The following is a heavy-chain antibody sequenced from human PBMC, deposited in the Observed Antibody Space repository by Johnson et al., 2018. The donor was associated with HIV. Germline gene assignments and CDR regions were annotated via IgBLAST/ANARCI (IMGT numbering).Heavy chain of an antibody. J-gene: IGHJ3*02. V-gene: IGHV3-11*01. CDR3: ARGPTRFAAFDI. CDR2: ISSSGSLT. Sequence: QVQLVESGVGLVKPGGSLRLSCAASGFTLSDYYMSWIRQAPGKGLEWLSYISSSGSLTYYADSVEGRFTISRDSAKNSLYLQMNSLRAEDTAVYYCARGPTRFAAFDIWGQGTMVTVSS. D-gene: IGHD3-10*01. CDR1: GFTLSDYY.